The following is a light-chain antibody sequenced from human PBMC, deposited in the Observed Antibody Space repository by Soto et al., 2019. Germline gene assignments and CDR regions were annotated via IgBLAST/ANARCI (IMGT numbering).Light chain of an antibody. J-gene: IGLJ1*01. V-gene: IGLV2-14*01. Sequence: QSVLTQPACVSLSPGQSITISCTGTSGDIGSYNRVSWYQQHPGKAPKLIIYEVTDRPSGVSNRFSGSKSGNTASLTISGLQAEDEAEYYCSSYTNINTRACVFGTGTKVTAL. CDR3: SSYTNINTRACV. CDR1: SGDIGSYNR. CDR2: EVT.